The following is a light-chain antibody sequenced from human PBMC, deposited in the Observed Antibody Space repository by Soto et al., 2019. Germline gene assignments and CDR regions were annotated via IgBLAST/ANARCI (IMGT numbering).Light chain of an antibody. J-gene: IGKJ1*01. V-gene: IGKV1-27*01. CDR2: AAS. Sequence: DIQMTQSPSSLSASIGDRVTITCRASQRITNRLNWYQQKPGKVPKLLIYAASTLQSGVPSRFSGSGSGTDFTLTISSLQPEDVATYYCQKYNSAPRTFGQGTKVDIK. CDR1: QRITNR. CDR3: QKYNSAPRT.